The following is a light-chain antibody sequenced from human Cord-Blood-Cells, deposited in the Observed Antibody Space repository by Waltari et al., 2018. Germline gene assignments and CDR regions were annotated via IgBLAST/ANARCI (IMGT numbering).Light chain of an antibody. Sequence: DLQMTQSPSSLSASVGDRVTITCRASQRISSYLNWYQQKPGKAPKLLIYAASSLQSGVPSRFSGSGSGTDFTLSISSLQPEDFATYYCQQSYSTITFGQGTRLEIK. V-gene: IGKV1-39*01. CDR2: AAS. CDR1: QRISSY. J-gene: IGKJ5*01. CDR3: QQSYSTIT.